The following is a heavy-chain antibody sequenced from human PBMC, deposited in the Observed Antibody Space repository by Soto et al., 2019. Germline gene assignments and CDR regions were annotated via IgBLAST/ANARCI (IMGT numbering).Heavy chain of an antibody. CDR3: ARLGGYCSGTSTSCYGFYGMDV. CDR1: GGSINNNYYY. Sequence: SETLSLTCTVSGGSINNNYYYWGWVRQPPGKGLEWIASISRSGTTYYNPSLKSRVTKSIDTSRNQFSLRVTSVTVADTAVYYCARLGGYCSGTSTSCYGFYGMDVWGQGTTVTVSS. V-gene: IGHV4-39*01. D-gene: IGHD2-2*01. J-gene: IGHJ6*02. CDR2: ISRSGTT.